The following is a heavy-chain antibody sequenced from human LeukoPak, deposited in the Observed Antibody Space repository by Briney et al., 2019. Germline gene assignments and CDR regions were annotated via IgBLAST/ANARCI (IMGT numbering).Heavy chain of an antibody. CDR2: IYPGDADT. D-gene: IGHD3-22*01. Sequence: GESLKISCKGSGNSFTHHCNGWVRQMPGKGLELMGIIYPGDADTRYSPSFQGQVTISADKSISTAYLQWSSLKASDTAMYYCARRINYDSSGWIDYLDYWGQGTLVTVSS. CDR3: ARRINYDSSGWIDYLDY. J-gene: IGHJ4*02. CDR1: GNSFTHHC. V-gene: IGHV5-51*01.